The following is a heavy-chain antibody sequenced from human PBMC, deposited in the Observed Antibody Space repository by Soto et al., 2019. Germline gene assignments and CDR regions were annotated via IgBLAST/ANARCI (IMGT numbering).Heavy chain of an antibody. CDR3: AKDLGRSSGFGY. CDR1: GFTFSSYG. J-gene: IGHJ4*02. D-gene: IGHD3-22*01. V-gene: IGHV3-30*18. CDR2: ISYDGSNK. Sequence: QVQLVESGGGVVQPGRSLRLSCAASGFTFSSYGMHWVRQAPGKGLEWVAVISYDGSNKYYADSVKGRFTISRYNSKNTLYLQMNSPRAEDTAVYYCAKDLGRSSGFGYWGQGTLVTVSS.